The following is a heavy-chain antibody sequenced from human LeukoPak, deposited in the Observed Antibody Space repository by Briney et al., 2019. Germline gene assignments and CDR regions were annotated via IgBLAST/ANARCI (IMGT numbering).Heavy chain of an antibody. V-gene: IGHV3-48*02. Sequence: PGGSLRLSCAASGFTFSNYNMNWVRQAPGKGLEWVSYISSSSSTIYYADSVKGRFTISRDNAKNSLYLQMNSLRDEDTAVYYCARRAGPPFLGAFDIWGQGTMVTVSS. CDR3: ARRAGPPFLGAFDI. D-gene: IGHD2/OR15-2a*01. J-gene: IGHJ3*02. CDR2: ISSSSSTI. CDR1: GFTFSNYN.